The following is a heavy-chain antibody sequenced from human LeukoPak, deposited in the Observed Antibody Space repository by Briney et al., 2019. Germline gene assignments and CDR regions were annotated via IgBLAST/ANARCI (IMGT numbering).Heavy chain of an antibody. D-gene: IGHD1-7*01. CDR3: ATERLELRFFDY. J-gene: IGHJ4*02. V-gene: IGHV3-30*19. Sequence: GGSLRLSCAASGFTFSSYGMHWVRQAPGKGLEWVAVISYDGSNKYYADSVKGRFTISRDNSKNTLYLQMNSLRAEDTAVYYCATERLELRFFDYWGQGTLVTVSS. CDR2: ISYDGSNK. CDR1: GFTFSSYG.